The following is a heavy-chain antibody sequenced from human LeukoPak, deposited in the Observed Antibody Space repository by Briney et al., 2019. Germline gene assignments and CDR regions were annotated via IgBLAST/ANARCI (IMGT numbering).Heavy chain of an antibody. V-gene: IGHV3-21*01. CDR3: ARPSGSGSYSSNDAFDI. CDR1: GLTFSTYS. D-gene: IGHD3-10*01. CDR2: ISSSSGYI. J-gene: IGHJ3*02. Sequence: GGSLRLSCAASGLTFSTYSMNWVRQAPGKGLEWVSSISSSSGYIFYADSVKDRFTISRDNANNSLYLQMNSLRAEDTAVYYCARPSGSGSYSSNDAFDIWGQGTMVTVSS.